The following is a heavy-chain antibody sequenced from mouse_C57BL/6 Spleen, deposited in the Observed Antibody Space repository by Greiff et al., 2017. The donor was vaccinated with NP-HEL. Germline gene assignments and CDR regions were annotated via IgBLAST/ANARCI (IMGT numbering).Heavy chain of an antibody. CDR2: IDPEPGGT. CDR1: GYTFTDYE. Sequence: VQLQQSGAELVRPGASVTLSCKASGYTFTDYEMHWVKQTPVHGLEWIGAIDPEPGGTAYNQKFKGKAILTADKSSSTAYMELRSLTSEDSAVYYCTRSTSFAYWGQGTLVTVSA. V-gene: IGHV1-15*01. J-gene: IGHJ3*01. CDR3: TRSTSFAY.